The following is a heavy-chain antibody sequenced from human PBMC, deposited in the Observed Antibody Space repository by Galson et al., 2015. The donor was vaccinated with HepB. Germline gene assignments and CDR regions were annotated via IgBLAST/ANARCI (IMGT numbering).Heavy chain of an antibody. CDR2: IWYDGSNK. Sequence: SLRLSCAASGFTFSSYGMHWVRQAPGKGLEWVAVIWYDGSNKYYADSVKGRFTISRDNSKNTLYLQMNSLRAEDTAVYYCARERGGSGSYYLSYYYYGMDVWGQGTTVTVSS. D-gene: IGHD3-10*01. J-gene: IGHJ6*02. V-gene: IGHV3-33*08. CDR3: ARERGGSGSYYLSYYYYGMDV. CDR1: GFTFSSYG.